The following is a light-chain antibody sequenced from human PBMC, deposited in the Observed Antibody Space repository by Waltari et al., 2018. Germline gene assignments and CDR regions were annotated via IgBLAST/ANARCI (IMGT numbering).Light chain of an antibody. J-gene: IGKJ4*01. Sequence: EIVLTQSPGTLSLSPGERATLSCRASQSVSSSYLAWYQQKPGQAPRLLIYGASSRATGIPDRFSGSGSGTDFTLTISRLEPEDFAVYHCQQYGSSRATFGGGTKVEIK. CDR2: GAS. CDR3: QQYGSSRAT. CDR1: QSVSSSY. V-gene: IGKV3-20*01.